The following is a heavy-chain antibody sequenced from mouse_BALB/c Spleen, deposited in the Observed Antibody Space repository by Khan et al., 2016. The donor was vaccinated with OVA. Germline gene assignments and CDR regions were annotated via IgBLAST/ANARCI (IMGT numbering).Heavy chain of an antibody. CDR3: AGGFPTY. CDR1: GYSITSGYN. V-gene: IGHV3-1*02. J-gene: IGHJ3*01. CDR2: IHYSGST. Sequence: EVQLQESGPDLVKPSQSLSLTCTVTGYSITSGYNWHWIRQFPGNKLEWMGYIHYSGSTNYNPSLKSRISFTRDTSKNQFFLQLNSVTSEDTATYYFAGGFPTYWGQGTLVTVSA.